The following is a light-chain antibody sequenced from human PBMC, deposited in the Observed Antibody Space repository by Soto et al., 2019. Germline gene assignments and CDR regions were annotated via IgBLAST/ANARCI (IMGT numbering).Light chain of an antibody. J-gene: IGKJ1*01. CDR1: QSISSY. CDR2: AAS. CDR3: QQSYSTLGT. Sequence: DIQMTQSPSSLSASVGDSVTITCRASQSISSYLNWYQQKPGKAPKLLIYAASRLQSGVPSRFRGSGSGTDFTLTISSLQPEDFATYYCQQSYSTLGTFGQGTKVEIK. V-gene: IGKV1-39*01.